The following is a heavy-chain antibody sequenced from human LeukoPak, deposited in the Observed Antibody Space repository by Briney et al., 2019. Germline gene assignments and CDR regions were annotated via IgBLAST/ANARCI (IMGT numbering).Heavy chain of an antibody. D-gene: IGHD1-26*01. CDR2: ISSSSSYI. CDR3: ARGMNSGSYFSLDY. CDR1: GFTFSDYY. J-gene: IGHJ4*02. Sequence: GSLRLSCAASGFTFSDYYMSWIRQAPGKGLEWVSSISSSSSYIYYADSVKGRFTISRDNAKNSLYLQMNSLRAEDTAVYYCARGMNSGSYFSLDYWGQGTLVTVSS. V-gene: IGHV3-11*06.